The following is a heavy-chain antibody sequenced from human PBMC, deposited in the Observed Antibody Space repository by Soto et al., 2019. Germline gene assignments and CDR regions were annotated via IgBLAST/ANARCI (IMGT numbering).Heavy chain of an antibody. CDR1: GASLGSGDYS. V-gene: IGHV4-30-4*01. J-gene: IGHJ5*02. CDR2: IYYIGTT. Sequence: QVQLQESGPGLVKPSQTLSLTSTVSGASLGSGDYSWLWIRQPPGKGLEWIGYIYYIGTTFYNPSLESRVNISIDTSKNHFSLRLTSVTAADTAVYYCSRGSTYYGFLTWGQGTLVTVSS. D-gene: IGHD3-10*01. CDR3: SRGSTYYGFLT.